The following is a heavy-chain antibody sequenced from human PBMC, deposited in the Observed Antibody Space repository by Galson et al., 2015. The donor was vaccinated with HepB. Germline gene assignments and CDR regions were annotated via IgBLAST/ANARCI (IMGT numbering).Heavy chain of an antibody. CDR2: INTNTGNP. D-gene: IGHD5-24*01. J-gene: IGHJ6*02. CDR3: ARWMATISYNYYYYGMDV. CDR1: GYTFSGYA. V-gene: IGHV7-4-1*02. Sequence: SVKVSCKASGYTFSGYAMNWVRQAPGQGLEWMGWINTNTGNPKYAQGFTGRFVFSLDASVSTAYLQISSLKAEDTAVYYCARWMATISYNYYYYGMDVWGQGTTVTVSS.